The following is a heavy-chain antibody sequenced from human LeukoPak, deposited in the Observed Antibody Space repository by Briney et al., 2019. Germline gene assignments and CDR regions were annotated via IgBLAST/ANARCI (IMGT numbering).Heavy chain of an antibody. CDR2: ISSSGSTI. V-gene: IGHV3-48*03. J-gene: IGHJ4*02. CDR1: GFTFSSYE. CDR3: ARVHYNTAMVDIDY. Sequence: GGSLRLSCAASGFTFSSYEMHWVRQAPGKGLEWISYISSSGSTIYYADSMKGRFPISRDNGKNSLYLQMNSLRAEDTAVYYCARVHYNTAMVDIDYWGQGALVTVSS. D-gene: IGHD5-18*01.